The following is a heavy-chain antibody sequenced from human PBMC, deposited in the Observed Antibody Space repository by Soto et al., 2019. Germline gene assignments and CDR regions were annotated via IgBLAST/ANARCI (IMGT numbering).Heavy chain of an antibody. CDR2: ISLYNGNT. D-gene: IGHD3-3*01. CDR3: AKIEDFWNGPDDY. J-gene: IGHJ4*02. CDR1: GYIFTNYG. V-gene: IGHV1-18*01. Sequence: ASVKVSCKASGYIFTNYGINWVRQAPGQGLEWMGWISLYNGNTNYAQKLQGRVAMTTDTSTSTAYMELRSLRSDDTAMYYCAKIEDFWNGPDDYWGQGTLVTVSS.